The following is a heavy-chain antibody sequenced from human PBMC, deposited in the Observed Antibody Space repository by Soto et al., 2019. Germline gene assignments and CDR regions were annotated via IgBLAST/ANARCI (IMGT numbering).Heavy chain of an antibody. V-gene: IGHV1-3*01. Sequence: ASVKVSCKASGYTFTSYAMHWVRQAPGQRLEWMGWINAGNGNTKYSQKFQGRVTITRDTSASTAYMELRSLRSDDTAVYYCARGGDYGGNSTDWFDPWGQGTLVTVSS. CDR3: ARGGDYGGNSTDWFDP. CDR1: GYTFTSYA. D-gene: IGHD4-17*01. J-gene: IGHJ5*02. CDR2: INAGNGNT.